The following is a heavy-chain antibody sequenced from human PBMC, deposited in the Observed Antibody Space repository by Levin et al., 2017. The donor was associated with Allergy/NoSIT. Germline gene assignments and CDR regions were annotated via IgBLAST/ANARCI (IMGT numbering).Heavy chain of an antibody. J-gene: IGHJ4*02. CDR1: GYSFTSYW. D-gene: IGHD2-2*01. V-gene: IGHV5-51*01. Sequence: PGGSLRLSCKGSGYSFTSYWIGWVRQMPGKGLEWMGIIYPGDSDTRYSPSFQGQVTISADKSISTAYLQWSSLKASDTAMYYCARQYCSSTSCYHRGFDYWGQGTLVTVSS. CDR3: ARQYCSSTSCYHRGFDY. CDR2: IYPGDSDT.